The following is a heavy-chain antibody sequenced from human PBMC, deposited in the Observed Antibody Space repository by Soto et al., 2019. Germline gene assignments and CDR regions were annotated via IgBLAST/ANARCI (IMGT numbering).Heavy chain of an antibody. D-gene: IGHD3-10*01. V-gene: IGHV1-3*01. CDR1: GYTFTNYP. CDR3: ARDVGAFDI. J-gene: IGHJ3*02. CDR2: INPGNRNT. Sequence: QVQLVQSGAEVKKPGASVKVSCKASGYTFTNYPMHWVRQAPGQRLEWMGWINPGNRNTKYSQKFQGRVTITRDTSASTAYMELSSLRSEDTAVYYCARDVGAFDIWGQGTMGTVSS.